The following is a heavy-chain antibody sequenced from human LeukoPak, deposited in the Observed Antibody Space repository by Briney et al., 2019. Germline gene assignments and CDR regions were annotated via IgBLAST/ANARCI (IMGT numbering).Heavy chain of an antibody. V-gene: IGHV3-21*01. D-gene: IGHD6-19*01. CDR2: ISSSSSYI. CDR3: ARDLFYGSGWYPPYYYYYGMDV. Sequence: GGSLRLSCIGSTFTFSDYGMNWVRQAPGKGLEWVSSISSSSSYIYYADSVKGRFTISRDNAKNSLYLQMNSLRAEDTAVYYCARDLFYGSGWYPPYYYYYGMDVWGQGTTVTVSS. CDR1: TFTFSDYG. J-gene: IGHJ6*02.